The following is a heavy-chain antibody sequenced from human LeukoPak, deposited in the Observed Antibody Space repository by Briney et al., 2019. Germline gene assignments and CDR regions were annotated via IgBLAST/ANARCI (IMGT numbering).Heavy chain of an antibody. CDR3: ARVIGSGWYETFDY. CDR1: GGSISRYY. CDR2: IYYTGST. D-gene: IGHD6-19*01. J-gene: IGHJ4*02. Sequence: SETLSLTCTVSGGSISRYYWSWIRQPPGKGLEWIGYIYYTGSTNYNPSLKSRVTISVDTSKNQFSLNLSSVTAADTAVYYCARVIGSGWYETFDYWGQGTLVTSPQ. V-gene: IGHV4-59*01.